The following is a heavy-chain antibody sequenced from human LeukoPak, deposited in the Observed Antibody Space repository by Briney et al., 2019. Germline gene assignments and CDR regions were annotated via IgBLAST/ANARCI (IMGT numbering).Heavy chain of an antibody. CDR3: ARRDDFDYHGDECFQH. V-gene: IGHV1-18*01. D-gene: IGHD4-11*01. Sequence: ASVKVSCKASGYTFTGYGISWVRQAPGQGLEWMGWISADNGDTNYAQKFHGRVTMTTDTSTSTAYMELRSLRSDDTAVYYCARRDDFDYHGDECFQHWGQGTLVTVSS. CDR1: GYTFTGYG. J-gene: IGHJ1*01. CDR2: ISADNGDT.